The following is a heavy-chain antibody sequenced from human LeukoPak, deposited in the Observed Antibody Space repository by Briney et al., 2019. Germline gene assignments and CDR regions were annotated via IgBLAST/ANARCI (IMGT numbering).Heavy chain of an antibody. V-gene: IGHV3-21*01. CDR3: ARCLYYYDTSGYYQYYFDY. Sequence: GGSLRLSCAASGFTFSSYSMNWVRQAPGKGLEWVSSISSSSSYIYYADSVKGRFTISRDNAKNSLYLQMNSLRAEDTAVYYCARCLYYYDTSGYYQYYFDYWGQGTLVTVSS. CDR1: GFTFSSYS. D-gene: IGHD3-22*01. CDR2: ISSSSSYI. J-gene: IGHJ4*02.